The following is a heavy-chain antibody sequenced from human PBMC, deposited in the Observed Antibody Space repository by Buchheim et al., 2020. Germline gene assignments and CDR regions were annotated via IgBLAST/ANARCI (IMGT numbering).Heavy chain of an antibody. J-gene: IGHJ4*02. CDR3: VRDPSQASFWYFDF. Sequence: EVQLLESGGGLVQPGGSLRLSCAASGFTFSSYAMSWVRQAPGRGLEWVSTISGSGSGTYYADSVKGRFTISRDNFKNTVYLQMNSLRAEDTAMYFCVRDPSQASFWYFDFWGQGTL. CDR2: ISGSGSGT. CDR1: GFTFSSYA. V-gene: IGHV3-23*01. D-gene: IGHD3-3*01.